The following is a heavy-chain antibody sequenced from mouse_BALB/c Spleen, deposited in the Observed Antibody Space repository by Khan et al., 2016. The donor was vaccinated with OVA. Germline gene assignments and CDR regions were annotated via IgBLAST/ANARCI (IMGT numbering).Heavy chain of an antibody. V-gene: IGHV1S135*01. D-gene: IGHD1-2*01. CDR2: INPYNGGT. CDR1: GYSFTDYT. J-gene: IGHJ3*01. Sequence: EVQLQQSGPELVKPGASMKISCKASGYSFTDYTMNWVKQSHGKSLEWIGLINPYNGGTSDNQKFKGKATLTVDKKSSTVYMELLSLTSGDSAVYYCARAGYGGFSYWGQGTLVTVSA. CDR3: ARAGYGGFSY.